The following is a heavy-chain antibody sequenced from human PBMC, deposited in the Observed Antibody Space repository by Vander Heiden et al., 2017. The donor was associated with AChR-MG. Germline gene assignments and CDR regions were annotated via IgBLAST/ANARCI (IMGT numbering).Heavy chain of an antibody. CDR2: INPNSGGT. CDR1: GYTFPRYY. Sequence: QVPLVQAGAEVKKPRASVQVSCKASGYTFPRYYMHWSRQAPGQGLEWMGWINPNSGGTNYAQKFQGRVTMTRNTSISTAYMELSRLRSDDTAVYYCARGSKVYGSGSYYNVRGYWGQGTLVTVSS. D-gene: IGHD3-10*01. CDR3: ARGSKVYGSGSYYNVRGY. V-gene: IGHV1-2*02. J-gene: IGHJ4*02.